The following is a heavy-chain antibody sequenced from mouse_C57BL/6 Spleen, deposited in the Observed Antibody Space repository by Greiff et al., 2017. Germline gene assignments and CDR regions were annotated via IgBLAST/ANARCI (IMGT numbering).Heavy chain of an antibody. V-gene: IGHV1-42*01. CDR3: ARGIYYGNYVGYWYFDV. D-gene: IGHD2-1*01. CDR1: GYSFTGYY. CDR2: INPSTGGT. Sequence: VQLQQSGPELVKPGASVKISCKASGYSFTGYYMNWVKQSPEKSLEWIGEINPSTGGTTYNQKFKAKATLTVDKSYSTAYMQLKSLTSEDSAVYYCARGIYYGNYVGYWYFDVWGTGTTVTVSS. J-gene: IGHJ1*03.